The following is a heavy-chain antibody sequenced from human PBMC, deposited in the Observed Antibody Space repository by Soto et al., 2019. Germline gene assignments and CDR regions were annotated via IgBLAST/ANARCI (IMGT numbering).Heavy chain of an antibody. CDR1: GYTFSNYG. CDR3: ARDDYGYYGH. Sequence: ASVKVSCKASGYTFSNYGVTWVRQAPGQGLEWMGWINTNNGNTNYTQKLQGRVTLTTDTSTSTAYMELRSLTSDDTAMYYCARDDYGYYGHWGQGTLVTVSS. J-gene: IGHJ4*02. D-gene: IGHD4-17*01. CDR2: INTNNGNT. V-gene: IGHV1-18*01.